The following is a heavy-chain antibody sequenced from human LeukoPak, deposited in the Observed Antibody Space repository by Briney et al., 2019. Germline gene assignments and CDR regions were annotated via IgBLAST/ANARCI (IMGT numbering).Heavy chain of an antibody. D-gene: IGHD2-2*01. CDR1: GYTFTGYY. V-gene: IGHV1-2*02. CDR3: ARDYSTYCSSTRCQTAHDI. J-gene: IGHJ3*02. Sequence: ASVKVSCKASGYTFTGYYMHWVRQAPGQGLEWMGWINPNSGGTNYAQKFQGRVTMTRDTSISTAYMELSRLRSDDTAVYYCARDYSTYCSSTRCQTAHDIWGQGTMVTVSS. CDR2: INPNSGGT.